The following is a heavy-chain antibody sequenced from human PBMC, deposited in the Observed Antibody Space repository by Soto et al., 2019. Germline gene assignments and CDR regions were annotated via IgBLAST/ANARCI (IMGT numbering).Heavy chain of an antibody. Sequence: QVQLVESGGGVVQPGRSLRLSCAASGFTFSSYGMHWVRQAPGKGLEWVAVIWYDGSNKYYADSVKGRFTISRDNSKNSLYLQMTSLRAEDTAVYYCARDGGCCGGYGHVDYWGQGTLVTVSS. CDR2: IWYDGSNK. CDR3: ARDGGCCGGYGHVDY. V-gene: IGHV3-33*01. CDR1: GFTFSSYG. D-gene: IGHD2-15*01. J-gene: IGHJ4*02.